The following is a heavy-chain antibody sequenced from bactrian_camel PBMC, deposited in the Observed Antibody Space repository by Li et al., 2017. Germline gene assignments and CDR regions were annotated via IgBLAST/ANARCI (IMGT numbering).Heavy chain of an antibody. CDR3: AIGLHLEAMGSWADADFEY. CDR2: IDSTGSA. J-gene: IGHJ6*01. D-gene: IGHD3*01. CDR1: YTYNEGD. V-gene: IGHV3S53*01. Sequence: HVQLVESGGGSVQAGGSLRLSCGYTYNEGDMAWFRQAPGKEREGVAAIDSTGSANYADSVKGRFTISHDDAKNMLYLDMNNLIPEDTAMYYCAIGLHLEAMGSWADADFEYWGQGTQVTVS.